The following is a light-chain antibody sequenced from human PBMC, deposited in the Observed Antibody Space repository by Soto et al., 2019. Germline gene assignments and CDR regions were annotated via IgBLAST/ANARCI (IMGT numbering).Light chain of an antibody. CDR1: QSISSW. CDR2: DAS. V-gene: IGKV1-5*01. Sequence: DIQMTHSPSTLPASVGDRVTITCRASQSISSWLAGYQQKPGKAPKLLIYDASSLESGVPSGFSGSGSGTEFTLTISSVQPDDFATYYCQQYNSYSTCGGGTKVEIK. CDR3: QQYNSYST. J-gene: IGKJ4*01.